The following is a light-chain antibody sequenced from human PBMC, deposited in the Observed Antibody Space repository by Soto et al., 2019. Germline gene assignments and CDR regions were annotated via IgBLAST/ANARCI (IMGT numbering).Light chain of an antibody. CDR2: DAA. Sequence: DIQMTQSPYSLSAAVGDRVTIACRARQNINTYLNWYQQKTEKAPKLLIFDAASLQSGVPSRFSGGGSRTYFTLTITSLQPEDFTTYYCQQTSSAPFTFGPGTKVDIK. CDR3: QQTSSAPFT. V-gene: IGKV1-39*01. J-gene: IGKJ3*01. CDR1: QNINTY.